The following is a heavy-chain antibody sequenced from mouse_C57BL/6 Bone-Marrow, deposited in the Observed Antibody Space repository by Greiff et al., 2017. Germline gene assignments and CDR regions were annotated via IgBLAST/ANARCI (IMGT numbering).Heavy chain of an antibody. V-gene: IGHV5-9-1*02. CDR2: ISSGGDYI. D-gene: IGHD1-1*01. J-gene: IGHJ2*01. CDR1: GFTFSSYA. CDR3: TRGRLRYYFDY. Sequence: EVLLVESGEGLVKPGGSLKLSCAASGFTFSSYAMSWVRQTPEKRLEWVANISSGGDYIYYADTVKGRFTISRDNARNTLYLKMISLKSDDTAMYYCTRGRLRYYFDYWGQGTTLTVSS.